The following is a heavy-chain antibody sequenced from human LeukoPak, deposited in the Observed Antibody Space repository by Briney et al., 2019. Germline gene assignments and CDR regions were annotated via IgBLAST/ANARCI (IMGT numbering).Heavy chain of an antibody. J-gene: IGHJ4*02. CDR2: MNPNSGNT. Sequence: GASVKVSCKASGYTFTSYDINWVRQATGQVLEWMGWMNPNSGNTGYAQKFQGRVTMTRNTSISTAYMELSSLRSEDTAVYYCARVGYYDSSGYYSPQKAFDYWGQGTLVTVSS. CDR1: GYTFTSYD. D-gene: IGHD3-22*01. CDR3: ARVGYYDSSGYYSPQKAFDY. V-gene: IGHV1-8*01.